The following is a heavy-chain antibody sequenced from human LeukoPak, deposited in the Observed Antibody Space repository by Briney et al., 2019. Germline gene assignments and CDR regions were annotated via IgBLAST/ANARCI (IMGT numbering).Heavy chain of an antibody. D-gene: IGHD3-9*01. V-gene: IGHV6-1*01. CDR3: ARGYDILTGYYVDYYYYGMDV. CDR2: TYYRSKWYN. CDR1: GDSVSSNSAA. J-gene: IGHJ6*04. Sequence: SQTLSLTCAISGDSVSSNSAAWNWIRQSPSRGLEWLGRTYYRSKWYNDYAVKSRITINPDTSKNQFPLQLNSVTPEDTAVYYCARGYDILTGYYVDYYYYGMDVWGKGTTVTVSS.